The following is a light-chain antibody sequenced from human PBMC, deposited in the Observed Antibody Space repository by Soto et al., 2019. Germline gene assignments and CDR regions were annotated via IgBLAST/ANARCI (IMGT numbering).Light chain of an antibody. CDR2: ATS. V-gene: IGKV1-39*01. J-gene: IGKJ2*01. CDR1: QTISSF. CDR3: QQSYSTTYT. Sequence: DIQMTQSPSFLSASLGDRVTITCLASQTISSFLYWYQQRPGKAPKLLIYATSNLHSGVPSRFSGAGSGTDFTLTINSLQPEDFATYYCQQSYSTTYTFGQGTKM.